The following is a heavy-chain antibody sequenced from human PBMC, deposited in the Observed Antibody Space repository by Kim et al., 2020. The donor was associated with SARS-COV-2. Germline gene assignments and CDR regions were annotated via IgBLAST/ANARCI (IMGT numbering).Heavy chain of an antibody. Sequence: TRTSYADSVKGRLTIYRDNAQHTLYLQMNSLRAEDTAVYYCARDKRGMDVWGHGTTVTVSS. V-gene: IGHV3-74*01. CDR3: ARDKRGMDV. J-gene: IGHJ6*02. D-gene: IGHD6-25*01. CDR2: TRT.